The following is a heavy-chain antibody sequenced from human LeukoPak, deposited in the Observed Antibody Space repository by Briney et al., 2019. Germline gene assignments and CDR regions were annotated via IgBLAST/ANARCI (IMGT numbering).Heavy chain of an antibody. D-gene: IGHD1-26*01. V-gene: IGHV3-7*01. J-gene: IGHJ4*02. CDR3: AKWGPHCVGDYCPALDS. Sequence: PGGSLRVSCVVSRFTFSNYWMSWVRQAPGKGLEWVANINQDGSKKVYADSMKGRFTISRDNAKESLYLQLNSLRADDTAVYYCAKWGPHCVGDYCPALDSWGQGTLVTVSS. CDR1: RFTFSNYW. CDR2: INQDGSKK.